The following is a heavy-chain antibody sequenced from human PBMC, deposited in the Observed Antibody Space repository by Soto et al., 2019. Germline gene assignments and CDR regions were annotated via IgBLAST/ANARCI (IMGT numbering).Heavy chain of an antibody. CDR3: ARETYGDYVGYFDP. D-gene: IGHD4-17*01. CDR1: GGSFSGYY. J-gene: IGHJ5*02. V-gene: IGHV4-34*01. CDR2: INHSGST. Sequence: SETLSLTCAVYGGSFSGYYWSWIRQPPGKGLEWIGEINHSGSTNYNPSLKSRVTISVDTSKNQFSLKLSSVTAADTAVYYCARETYGDYVGYFDPWGQGTLVTVSS.